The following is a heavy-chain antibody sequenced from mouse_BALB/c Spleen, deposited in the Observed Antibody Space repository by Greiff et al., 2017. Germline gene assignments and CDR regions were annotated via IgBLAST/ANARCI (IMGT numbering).Heavy chain of an antibody. V-gene: IGHV5-6-2*01. Sequence: EVMLVESGGGLVKLGGSRKLSCAASGFTFSSYYMSWVRQTPEKRLELVAAINSNGGSTYYPDTVKGRFTISRDNAKNTLYLQMSSLKSEDTALYYCARQVTTYFDYWGQGTTLTVSS. J-gene: IGHJ2*01. CDR2: INSNGGST. CDR1: GFTFSSYY. D-gene: IGHD2-1*01. CDR3: ARQVTTYFDY.